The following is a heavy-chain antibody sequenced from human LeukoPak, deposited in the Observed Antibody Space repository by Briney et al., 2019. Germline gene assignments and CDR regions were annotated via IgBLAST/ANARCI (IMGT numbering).Heavy chain of an antibody. V-gene: IGHV4-59*01. J-gene: IGHJ4*02. CDR3: ARTLKDGYSGYDYPFDY. D-gene: IGHD5-12*01. Sequence: PSETLSLTCTVSGGSISSYYWSWIRQPPGKGLEWIGYIYYSGSTNYNPSLKSRVTISVDTSKNQFSLKLSSVTAADTAVYYCARTLKDGYSGYDYPFDYWGLGTLVTVSS. CDR2: IYYSGST. CDR1: GGSISSYY.